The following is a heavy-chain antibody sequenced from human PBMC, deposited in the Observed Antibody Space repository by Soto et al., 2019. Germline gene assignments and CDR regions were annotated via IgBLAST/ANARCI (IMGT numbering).Heavy chain of an antibody. Sequence: ASVKVSCKASGYTFTGYYMHWVRQAPGQGLEWMGWINPNSGGTNYAQKFQGWVTMTRDTSISTAYMELSRLRSDDTAVYYCAGLGEIKKTKGSYYYGMDVWGQGTTVTVS. V-gene: IGHV1-2*04. CDR2: INPNSGGT. J-gene: IGHJ6*02. CDR3: AGLGEIKKTKGSYYYGMDV. D-gene: IGHD3-10*01. CDR1: GYTFTGYY.